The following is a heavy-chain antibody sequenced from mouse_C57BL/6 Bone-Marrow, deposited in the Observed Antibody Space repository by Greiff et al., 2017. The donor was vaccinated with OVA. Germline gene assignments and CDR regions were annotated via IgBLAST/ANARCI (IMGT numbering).Heavy chain of an antibody. CDR2: IDPSDSYT. V-gene: IGHV1-50*01. CDR3: ALYGNYLAWFAY. D-gene: IGHD2-1*01. J-gene: IGHJ3*01. Sequence: QVQLQKPGAELVKPGASVKLSCKASGYTFTSYWMQWVKQRPGQGLEWIGEIDPSDSYTNYNQKFKGKATLTVDTSSSTAYMQLSSLTSEDSAVYYCALYGNYLAWFAYWGQGTLVTVSA. CDR1: GYTFTSYW.